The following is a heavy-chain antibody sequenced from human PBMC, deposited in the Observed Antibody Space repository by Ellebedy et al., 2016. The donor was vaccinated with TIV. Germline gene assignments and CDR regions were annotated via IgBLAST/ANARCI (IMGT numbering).Heavy chain of an antibody. J-gene: IGHJ4*02. Sequence: GESLKISCAASGFTFSSYNMNWVRQAPGKGLEWVSYISSSSSTIYYADSVKGRFTISRDNAKNSLYLQMNSLRAEDTAVYYCARDGSGSGSYYSAYWGLGTLVTVSS. CDR1: GFTFSSYN. D-gene: IGHD3-10*01. CDR3: ARDGSGSGSYYSAY. V-gene: IGHV3-48*04. CDR2: ISSSSSTI.